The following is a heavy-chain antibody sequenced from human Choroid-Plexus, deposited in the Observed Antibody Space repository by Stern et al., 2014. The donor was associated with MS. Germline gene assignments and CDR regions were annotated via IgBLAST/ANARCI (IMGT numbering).Heavy chain of an antibody. CDR2: VSHDGSYK. Sequence: MQLVESEGGVVQPGRPLRLSCVASGFTFGSCAMHWVRQAPGKGLEWVGGVSHDGSYKYYADSVKGRFTISRDNSQNTLYMQMSSLRPEDTAVYYCAKDRQYLTYFFDHWGQGSLVTVSS. CDR1: GFTFGSCA. D-gene: IGHD2/OR15-2a*01. J-gene: IGHJ5*02. V-gene: IGHV3-30*18. CDR3: AKDRQYLTYFFDH.